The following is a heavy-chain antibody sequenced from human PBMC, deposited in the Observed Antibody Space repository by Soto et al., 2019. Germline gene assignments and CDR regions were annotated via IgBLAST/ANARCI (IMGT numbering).Heavy chain of an antibody. J-gene: IGHJ4*02. CDR2: ILYSGNT. Sequence: SETLSLTCAVYGGSFSGYYWSWIRKPPGAGLEWIGEILYSGNTNYNPSLKSRVTISVDTSKNQFSLKVKSVTAADTAVYYCARRIYDDVLIGWHFDYWSPGTLVTVSS. D-gene: IGHD3-9*01. CDR3: ARRIYDDVLIGWHFDY. V-gene: IGHV4-34*12. CDR1: GGSFSGYY.